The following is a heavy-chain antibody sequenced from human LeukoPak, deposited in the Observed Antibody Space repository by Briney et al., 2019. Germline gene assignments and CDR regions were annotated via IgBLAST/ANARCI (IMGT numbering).Heavy chain of an antibody. CDR1: GFTFSSYA. J-gene: IGHJ4*02. CDR3: ARNVVARRALYFDY. V-gene: IGHV3-30-3*01. CDR2: ISYDGSNK. D-gene: IGHD2-2*01. Sequence: GGSLRLSCAASGFTFSSYAMHWVRQAPGKGLEWVAVISYDGSNKYYADSVKGRFTISRDNSKNTLYLQMNSLRAEDTAVYYCARNVVARRALYFDYWGQGTLVTVSS.